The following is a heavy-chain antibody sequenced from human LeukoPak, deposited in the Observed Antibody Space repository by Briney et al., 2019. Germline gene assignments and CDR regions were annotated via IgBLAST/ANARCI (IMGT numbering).Heavy chain of an antibody. D-gene: IGHD6-6*01. J-gene: IGHJ2*01. Sequence: PSETLSLTRTVSGGSISSGDYYWSWIRQPPGKGLEWIGYIYYSGSTYYNPSLKSRVTISVDTSKNQFSLKLSSVTAADTAVYYCARAGTYSSSRWYFDLWGRGTLVTVSS. V-gene: IGHV4-30-4*01. CDR2: IYYSGST. CDR1: GGSISSGDYY. CDR3: ARAGTYSSSRWYFDL.